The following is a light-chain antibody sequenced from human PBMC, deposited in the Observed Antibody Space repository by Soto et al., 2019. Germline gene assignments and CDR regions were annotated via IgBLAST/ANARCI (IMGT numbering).Light chain of an antibody. Sequence: DIQMTQSPSTLSASVGDRVTITCRASQSINNWLAWYQQKPGKAPKVMIYKASSLQSGVPSRFSGGGSGTEFSLTITNLQPDDFGTYYCQHYHSYPYTFGQGTTVEIK. J-gene: IGKJ2*01. CDR1: QSINNW. CDR3: QHYHSYPYT. V-gene: IGKV1-5*03. CDR2: KAS.